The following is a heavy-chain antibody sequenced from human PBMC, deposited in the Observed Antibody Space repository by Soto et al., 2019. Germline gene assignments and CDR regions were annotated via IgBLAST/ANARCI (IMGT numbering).Heavy chain of an antibody. CDR2: INPSGGST. CDR3: ARADFGVVIPSYYFDY. Sequence: QVQLVQSGAEVKKPGASVKVSCKASGYTFTSYYMHWVRQAPGQGLEWMGIINPSGGSTSYAQKFQGRVTMTRDTSTSTVYMELISLRSEDTAVYYCARADFGVVIPSYYFDYWGQGTLVTVSS. V-gene: IGHV1-46*03. J-gene: IGHJ4*02. CDR1: GYTFTSYY. D-gene: IGHD3-3*01.